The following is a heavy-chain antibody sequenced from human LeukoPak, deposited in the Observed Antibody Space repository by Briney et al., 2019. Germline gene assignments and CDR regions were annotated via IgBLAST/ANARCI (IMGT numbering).Heavy chain of an antibody. Sequence: PGGSLRLSCAGSGFSFSSYWMTWVRQAPGKGLEWVANIKQDGSEKYYADSVKGRFTISRDNAKNSLYLQMNSLRAEDTAVYYCARETNDFWSGRRIDYWGQGTLVTASS. V-gene: IGHV3-7*01. CDR3: ARETNDFWSGRRIDY. D-gene: IGHD3-3*01. CDR2: IKQDGSEK. J-gene: IGHJ4*02. CDR1: GFSFSSYW.